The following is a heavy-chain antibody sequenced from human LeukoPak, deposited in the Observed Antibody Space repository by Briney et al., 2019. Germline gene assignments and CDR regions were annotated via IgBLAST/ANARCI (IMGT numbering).Heavy chain of an antibody. D-gene: IGHD2-21*02. CDR2: INPSSGGT. V-gene: IGHV1-46*01. CDR1: GYTFINYY. J-gene: IGHJ3*02. CDR3: SRDPSYCGGDCYAFDI. Sequence: ASVKVSCRASGYTFINYYLHWVRQAPGQGLEWMGIINPSSGGTSYAQKFQGRVTMTRATSTSTVYMELSSLRPEDTAVYYCSRDPSYCGGDCYAFDIWGQGTMVTVSS.